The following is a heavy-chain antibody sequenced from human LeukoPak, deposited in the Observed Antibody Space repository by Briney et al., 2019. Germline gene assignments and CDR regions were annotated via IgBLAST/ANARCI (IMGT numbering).Heavy chain of an antibody. D-gene: IGHD3-22*01. CDR3: ARYHDSTRFLFDY. V-gene: IGHV4-34*01. CDR1: GGSFSGYY. CDR2: INHSGST. Sequence: NTSETLSLTCAVYGGSFSGYYWSWIRQPPGKGLEWIGEINHSGSTNYNPSLKSRVTISVDTSKNQFSLKLSSVTAADTAVYYCARYHDSTRFLFDYWGQGTLVTVSS. J-gene: IGHJ4*02.